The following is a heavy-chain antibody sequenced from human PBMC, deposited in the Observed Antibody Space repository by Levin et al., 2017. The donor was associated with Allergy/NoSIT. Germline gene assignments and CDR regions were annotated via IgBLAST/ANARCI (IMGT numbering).Heavy chain of an antibody. CDR2: ISGSATTT. CDR1: EFIFTTYA. Sequence: ETLSLTCAASEFIFTTYAMTWVRQAPEKGLEWVSTISGSATTTDYADSVKGRFIISRDNSKNTLYLQMNRLRAEDTAVYYCAKDRRYSYGNGRDAFDIWGQGTMVTVSS. D-gene: IGHD5-18*01. J-gene: IGHJ3*02. CDR3: AKDRRYSYGNGRDAFDI. V-gene: IGHV3-23*01.